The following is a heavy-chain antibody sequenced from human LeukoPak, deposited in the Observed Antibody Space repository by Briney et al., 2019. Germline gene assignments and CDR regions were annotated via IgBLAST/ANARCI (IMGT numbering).Heavy chain of an antibody. D-gene: IGHD1-26*01. CDR1: GFTFSSYG. J-gene: IGHJ3*02. Sequence: AGGSLRLSCAASGFTFSSYGMHWVRQAPGKGLEWVAVIWYDGSNKYYADSVKGRFTISRDNSKNTLYLQMNSLRAEDTAVYYCAKTAWDDSPGAFDIWGKGTMVTVSS. CDR3: AKTAWDDSPGAFDI. V-gene: IGHV3-33*06. CDR2: IWYDGSNK.